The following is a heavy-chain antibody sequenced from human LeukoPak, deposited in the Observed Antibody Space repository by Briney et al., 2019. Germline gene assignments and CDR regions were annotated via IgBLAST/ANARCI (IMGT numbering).Heavy chain of an antibody. Sequence: SETLSLTCTVSGGSISSYYWSWIRQPPGKGLEWVGYIYYSGSTNYNPSLKSRVTISIDTSKNQFSLKLSSVTAADTAVYNCARAGNYNMDVWGQGTTVTVSS. CDR2: IYYSGST. CDR1: GGSISSYY. J-gene: IGHJ6*02. V-gene: IGHV4-59*01. CDR3: ARAGNYNMDV.